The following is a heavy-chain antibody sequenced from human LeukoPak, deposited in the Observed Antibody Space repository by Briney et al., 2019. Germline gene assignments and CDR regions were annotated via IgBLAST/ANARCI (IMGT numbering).Heavy chain of an antibody. J-gene: IGHJ3*02. CDR3: ARDGSGDYGDFLDAFDI. CDR1: GFTFSSYA. Sequence: GGSLRLSCAASGFTFSSYAMHWVRQAPGKGLEWVAVISYDGSNKYYADSVKGRFTISRDNSKNTLYLQMNSLRAEDTAVYYCARDGSGDYGDFLDAFDIWGQATMVTVSS. CDR2: ISYDGSNK. D-gene: IGHD4-17*01. V-gene: IGHV3-30-3*01.